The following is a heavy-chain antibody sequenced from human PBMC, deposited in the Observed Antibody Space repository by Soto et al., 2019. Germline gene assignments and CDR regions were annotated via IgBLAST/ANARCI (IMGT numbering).Heavy chain of an antibody. Sequence: ASETLSLTCTFSGDSISSSNYFLGWIRQPPGKGLEWIGTIFYSGSTYYNPSLKSRVTISVDTSKNQFSLKLTSVTAADTALYYCARRYGWLYFDYWGQGSLVTVSS. CDR1: GDSISSSNYF. CDR3: ARRYGWLYFDY. D-gene: IGHD3-10*01. V-gene: IGHV4-39*01. J-gene: IGHJ4*02. CDR2: IFYSGST.